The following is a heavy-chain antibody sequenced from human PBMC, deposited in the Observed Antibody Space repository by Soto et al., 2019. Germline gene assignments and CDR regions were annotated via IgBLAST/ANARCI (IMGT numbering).Heavy chain of an antibody. CDR1: GGSISSGDYY. J-gene: IGHJ6*02. V-gene: IGHV4-30-4*01. CDR2: IYYSGST. D-gene: IGHD3-16*01. CDR3: ARDQGETTYYYYGMDV. Sequence: QVQLQESGPGLVKPSQTLSLTCTVSGGSISSGDYYWSWIRQPPGKGLEWIGYIYYSGSTYYNPSLKSRVTISVDTSKNQFSLKLSSVTAADTAVYYCARDQGETTYYYYGMDVWGQGTTVTVSS.